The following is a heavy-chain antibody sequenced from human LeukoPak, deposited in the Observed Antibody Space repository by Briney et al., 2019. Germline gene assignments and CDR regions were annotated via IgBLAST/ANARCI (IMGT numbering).Heavy chain of an antibody. J-gene: IGHJ4*02. CDR1: GGSISSYY. Sequence: PSETLSLTCTVSGGSISSYYWSWIRQPPGKGLEWIGYIYYSGSTNYNPSLKSRVTVSVDTSKNQFSLKLSSVTAADSAVYYCARDVWGENYFDYWGQGTLVTVSS. D-gene: IGHD3-16*01. V-gene: IGHV4-59*01. CDR2: IYYSGST. CDR3: ARDVWGENYFDY.